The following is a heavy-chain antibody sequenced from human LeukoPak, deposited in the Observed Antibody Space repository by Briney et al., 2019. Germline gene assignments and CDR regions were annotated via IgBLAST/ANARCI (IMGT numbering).Heavy chain of an antibody. D-gene: IGHD6-13*01. Sequence: ASVKVSCKASGYTFTGYYMHWVRQAPGQGLEWMGWINPNSGGTNYAQKFQGRVTMTRDTSISTAYMELSRLRSDDTAVYYCARVRSSWYAEYFQHWGQGTLVTVSS. V-gene: IGHV1-2*02. CDR3: ARVRSSWYAEYFQH. CDR2: INPNSGGT. CDR1: GYTFTGYY. J-gene: IGHJ1*01.